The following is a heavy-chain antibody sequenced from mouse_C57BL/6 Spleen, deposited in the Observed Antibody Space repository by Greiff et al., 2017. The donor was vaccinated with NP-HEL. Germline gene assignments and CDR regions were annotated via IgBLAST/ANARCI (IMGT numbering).Heavy chain of an antibody. CDR3: ARDDGYYPYYAMDY. Sequence: QVQLQQPGAELVKPGASVKMSFKASGYTFTSYWITWVKQRPGQGLEWIGDIYPGSGSTNYNEKFKSKATLTVDTSSSTAYMQLSSLTSEDSAVYYCARDDGYYPYYAMDYWGQGTSVTVSS. V-gene: IGHV1-55*01. D-gene: IGHD2-3*01. CDR1: GYTFTSYW. CDR2: IYPGSGST. J-gene: IGHJ4*01.